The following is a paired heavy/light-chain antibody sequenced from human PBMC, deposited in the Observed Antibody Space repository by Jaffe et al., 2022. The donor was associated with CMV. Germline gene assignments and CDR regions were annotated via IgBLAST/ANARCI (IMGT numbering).Light chain of an antibody. CDR1: DTNIGSNT. Sequence: QSVLTQPPSATGTPGQRVTISCSGSDTNIGSNTVIWYQQLPGTAPRLLIYADNQRPSGVPARFSGSKSGTSASLAISGLQSEDEADYYCAAWDDSLNGPGAFGGGTKVTVL. V-gene: IGLV1-44*01. J-gene: IGLJ2*01. CDR3: AAWDDSLNGPGA. CDR2: ADN.
Heavy chain of an antibody. CDR2: IYYSGST. Sequence: QLQLQESGPGLVKPSETLSLTCSVSGGSISSSNYYWGWIRQSPGKGLEWIGTIYYSGSTYYNPSLESRVALSVETSSNQFSLKLRYVTAADTAVYYCARLWFVSSGWYAYYYYAMDVWGQGTTVTVSS. V-gene: IGHV4-39*01. J-gene: IGHJ6*02. CDR3: ARLWFVSSGWYAYYYYAMDV. D-gene: IGHD6-19*01. CDR1: GGSISSSNYY.